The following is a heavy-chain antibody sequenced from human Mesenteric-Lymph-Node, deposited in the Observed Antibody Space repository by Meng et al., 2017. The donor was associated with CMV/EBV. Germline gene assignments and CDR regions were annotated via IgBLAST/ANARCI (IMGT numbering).Heavy chain of an antibody. J-gene: IGHJ6*02. CDR2: INPNSGGT. D-gene: IGHD4-17*01. CDR3: SRGPFRDHGDFSDFYGLDV. V-gene: IGHV1-2*02. CDR1: GSTYTDYH. Sequence: ASVKVSCKASGSTYTDYHIHWVRQAPGQRLEWMAWINPNSGGTNYAQKFQGRVTVTRDTSISTAYMEVTMLRSDDTAVYYCSRGPFRDHGDFSDFYGLDVWGQGTTVTVSS.